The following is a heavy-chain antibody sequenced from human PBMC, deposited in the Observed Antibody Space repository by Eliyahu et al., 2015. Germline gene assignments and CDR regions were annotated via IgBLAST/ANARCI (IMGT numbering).Heavy chain of an antibody. D-gene: IGHD5-12*01. Sequence: EVQLVESGGGLVKPGGSLRLSCXXXGFPFRSYSMNWVRQAPGKGLEWVSYISSSGTYIYYADSVRGRFTISRDSAKNSLYLQMNSLRAEDTAVYYCARDVGYSGYDWKVFDIWGQGTVVTVSS. CDR2: ISSSGTYI. J-gene: IGHJ3*02. CDR3: ARDVGYSGYDWKVFDI. V-gene: IGHV3-21*06. CDR1: GFPFRSYS.